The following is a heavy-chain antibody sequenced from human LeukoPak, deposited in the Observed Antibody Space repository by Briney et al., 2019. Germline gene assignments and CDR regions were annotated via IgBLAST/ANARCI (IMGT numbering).Heavy chain of an antibody. CDR1: GFTFDDYA. D-gene: IGHD3-22*01. CDR3: ARDRGVHYDGPN. Sequence: PGGSLRLSCAASGFTFDDYAMHWVRQAPGKGLEWVSGISWNSNNIDYADSVKGRFTISRDNAKNSLYLQMNSLRAEDTAVYYCARDRGVHYDGPNWGQGTLVTVSS. CDR2: ISWNSNNI. V-gene: IGHV3-9*01. J-gene: IGHJ4*02.